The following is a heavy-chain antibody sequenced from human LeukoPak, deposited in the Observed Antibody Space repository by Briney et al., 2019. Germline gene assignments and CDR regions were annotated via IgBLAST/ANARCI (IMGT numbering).Heavy chain of an antibody. D-gene: IGHD3-10*01. CDR2: ISYDGSNK. CDR3: AKDSFTMVRGVIPHFVDY. J-gene: IGHJ4*02. Sequence: GRSLRLSCAASGFTFSSYGMHWVRQAPGKGLEWVAVISYDGSNKYYADSVKGRFTVSSDNSKNTLYLQMNSLRAEDTAVYYCAKDSFTMVRGVIPHFVDYWGQGTLVTVSS. V-gene: IGHV3-30*18. CDR1: GFTFSSYG.